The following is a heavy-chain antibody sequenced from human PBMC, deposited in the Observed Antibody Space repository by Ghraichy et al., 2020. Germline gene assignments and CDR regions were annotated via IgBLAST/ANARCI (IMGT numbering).Heavy chain of an antibody. CDR3: ARPSPPSGWYRIFDY. D-gene: IGHD6-19*01. CDR2: INPNSGGT. CDR1: GYTFTGYY. V-gene: IGHV1-2*02. Sequence: ASVKVSCKASGYTFTGYYMHWVRQAPGQGLEWMGWINPNSGGTNYAQKFQGRVTMTRDTSISTAYMELSRLRSDDTAVYYCARPSPPSGWYRIFDYWGQGTLVTVSS. J-gene: IGHJ4*02.